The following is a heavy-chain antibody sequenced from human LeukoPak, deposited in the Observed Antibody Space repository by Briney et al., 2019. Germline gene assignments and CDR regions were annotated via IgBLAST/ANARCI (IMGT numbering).Heavy chain of an antibody. CDR2: IYYSGST. V-gene: IGHV4-59*01. CDR1: GGSISSYY. D-gene: IGHD4-23*01. CDR3: ARDRGATVASHFDY. Sequence: SETLSLTCTVSGGSISSYYWSWIRQPPGKGLEWIGYIYYSGSTNYNPSLKSRVTISVDTSKNQFSLKLSSVTAADTAVYYCARDRGATVASHFDYWGQGTLVTASS. J-gene: IGHJ4*02.